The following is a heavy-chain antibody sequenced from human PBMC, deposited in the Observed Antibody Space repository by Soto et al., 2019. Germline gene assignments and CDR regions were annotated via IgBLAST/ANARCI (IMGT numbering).Heavy chain of an antibody. V-gene: IGHV3-23*01. CDR1: GFTFSNYV. Sequence: GGSLRLSCVAPGFTFSNYVMSWVRQAPGKGLECVAAIAGNGGILYYTDSVKGRFSISRDNSKNTLHLQMNSLRAEDTAVYYCARRQFFSFDSWGQGILVTVSS. J-gene: IGHJ4*02. D-gene: IGHD6-19*01. CDR3: ARRQFFSFDS. CDR2: IAGNGGIL.